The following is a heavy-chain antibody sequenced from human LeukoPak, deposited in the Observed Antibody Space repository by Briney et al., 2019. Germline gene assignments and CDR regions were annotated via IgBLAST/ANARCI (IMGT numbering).Heavy chain of an antibody. V-gene: IGHV1-8*01. CDR2: MNPNSGNT. D-gene: IGHD3-16*01. J-gene: IGHJ4*02. CDR3: AREVSARGGGY. Sequence: SLKVSSKASVYTFTTYDITWVRQSTGHRLEWMGWMNPNSGNTGYAQNFQGRVTMTRNTSISTAYMELSSLRSEDTAVYYCAREVSARGGGYWGQGTLVTVSS. CDR1: VYTFTTYD.